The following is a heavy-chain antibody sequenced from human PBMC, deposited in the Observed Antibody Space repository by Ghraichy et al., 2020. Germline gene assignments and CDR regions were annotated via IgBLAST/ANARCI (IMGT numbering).Heavy chain of an antibody. V-gene: IGHV4-34*01. CDR3: ARGGRIMITFGGVIVNYYYYGRDV. Sequence: ESLNISCAVYGGSFSGYYWSWIRQPPGKGLEWIGEINHSGSTNYNPSLKSRVTISVDTSKNQFSLQLSSVTAADTAVYYCARGGRIMITFGGVIVNYYYYGRDVWGQGTTVTVSS. CDR2: INHSGST. CDR1: GGSFSGYY. J-gene: IGHJ6*02. D-gene: IGHD3-16*02.